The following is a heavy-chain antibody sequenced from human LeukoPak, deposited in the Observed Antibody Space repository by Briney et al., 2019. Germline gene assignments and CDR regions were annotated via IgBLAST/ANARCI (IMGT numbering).Heavy chain of an antibody. CDR3: AREVAAAGRGYFDY. CDR1: GYSISSGYY. D-gene: IGHD6-13*01. CDR2: IYHSGST. V-gene: IGHV4-38-2*02. Sequence: SETLSLTCTVSGYSISSGYYWGWIRQPPGKGLEWMGSIYHSGSTYYNPSLKSRFTISMDTSKNQFSLRLSSVTAADTAVYYCAREVAAAGRGYFDYWGQGTLVTVSS. J-gene: IGHJ4*02.